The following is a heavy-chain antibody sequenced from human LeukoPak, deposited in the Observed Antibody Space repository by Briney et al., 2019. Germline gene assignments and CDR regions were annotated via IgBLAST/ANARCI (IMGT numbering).Heavy chain of an antibody. CDR1: GYTFTCYY. CDR3: ATIGYSSGWYYFDY. J-gene: IGHJ4*02. D-gene: IGHD6-19*01. CDR2: INPNSGGT. V-gene: IGHV1-2*02. Sequence: ASVKVSCKASGYTFTCYYMHWVRQAPGQGLEWMGWINPNSGGTNYAQKFQGRVTMTRDTYISTAYMELSRLRSDDTAVYYCATIGYSSGWYYFDYWGQGTLVTVSS.